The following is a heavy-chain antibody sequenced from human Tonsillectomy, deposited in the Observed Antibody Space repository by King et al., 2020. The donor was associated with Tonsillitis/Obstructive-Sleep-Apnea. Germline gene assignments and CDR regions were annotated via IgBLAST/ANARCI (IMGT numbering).Heavy chain of an antibody. CDR3: ARTDYGDYPHYYYYMDV. D-gene: IGHD4-17*01. V-gene: IGHV1-18*01. CDR2: ISAYNGNT. CDR1: GYTFTTYD. J-gene: IGHJ6*03. Sequence: QLVQSGAEVQKPGASVKVSCKASGYTFTTYDISWVRQAPGLGLEWMGWISAYNGNTNYAQNLQGRVTMTTDTSTSTAYMELRSLRSDDTAVYYCARTDYGDYPHYYYYMDVWGKGTTVTVSS.